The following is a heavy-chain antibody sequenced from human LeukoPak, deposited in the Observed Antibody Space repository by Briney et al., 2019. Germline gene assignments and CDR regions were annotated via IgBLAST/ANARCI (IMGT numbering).Heavy chain of an antibody. CDR1: GYTFTSYD. J-gene: IGHJ4*02. CDR2: MNPNSGNT. CDR3: ARGQKTMVRGVITPYY. V-gene: IGHV1-8*01. Sequence: ASVKVSCKASGYTFTSYDINWVRQATGQGLEWMGWMNPNSGNTGYAQKFQGRVTMTRNTSISTAYMELSSLRSEDTAVYYCARGQKTMVRGVITPYYWGQGTLVTVSS. D-gene: IGHD3-10*01.